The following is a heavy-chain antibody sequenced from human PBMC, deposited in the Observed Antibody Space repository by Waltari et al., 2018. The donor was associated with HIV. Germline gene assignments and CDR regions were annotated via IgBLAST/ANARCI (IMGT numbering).Heavy chain of an antibody. V-gene: IGHV1-8*01. Sequence: QEELVQSGAEVKKPGASVRVSCKTSQFIFNNYVIQWVRQAPGQALEWLGGTNPRHDGPGYSPFCKDRVTITRDPSITAVYMDFSSLTPEDTAVYYCARGPLGGWYATWGQGTLVTVS. CDR1: QFIFNNYV. J-gene: IGHJ4*02. CDR2: TNPRHDGP. CDR3: ARGPLGGWYAT. D-gene: IGHD6-19*01.